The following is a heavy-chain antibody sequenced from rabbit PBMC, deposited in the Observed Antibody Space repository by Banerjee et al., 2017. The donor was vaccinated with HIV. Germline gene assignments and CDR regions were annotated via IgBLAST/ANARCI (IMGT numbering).Heavy chain of an antibody. CDR3: ARGASSIAYVYFSL. D-gene: IGHD6-1*01. V-gene: IGHV1S47*01. CDR1: GFTLSSYW. Sequence: QEQLEESGGDLVKPEGSLTLTCTASGFTLSSYWICWVRQAPGKGLEWIGCIWTGDGDTYYASWAKGRFTITKSTSLNTVTLQLNSLTAADTATYFCARGASSIAYVYFSLWGPGTLVTVS. CDR2: IWTGDGDT. J-gene: IGHJ4*01.